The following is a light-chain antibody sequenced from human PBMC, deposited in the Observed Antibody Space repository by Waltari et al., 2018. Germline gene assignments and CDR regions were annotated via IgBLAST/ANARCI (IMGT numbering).Light chain of an antibody. Sequence: IVMTQSPATLSVSPGEGATLSCKASQSLSSNLAWYQQKPGQLPRLLIYGASTRATGIPARFSGSGSGTEFTLTISSLQAEDFATYYCQQHDNPPFTFGQGTKLEIK. CDR1: QSLSSN. CDR3: QQHDNPPFT. CDR2: GAS. V-gene: IGKV3-15*01. J-gene: IGKJ2*01.